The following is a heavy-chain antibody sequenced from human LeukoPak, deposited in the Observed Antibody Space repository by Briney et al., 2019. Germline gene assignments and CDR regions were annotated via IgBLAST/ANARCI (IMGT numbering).Heavy chain of an antibody. CDR1: GFTFSSYG. D-gene: IGHD6-19*01. CDR2: ISYDGSNK. CDR3: ARVEVAGLTFDY. V-gene: IGHV3-30*19. Sequence: GGSLRLSCAASGFTFSSYGMHWVRQAPGRGLEWVAVISYDGSNKYYADSVKGRFTISRDNSKNTLYLQMNSLRAEDTAVYYCARVEVAGLTFDYWGQGTLVTVSS. J-gene: IGHJ4*02.